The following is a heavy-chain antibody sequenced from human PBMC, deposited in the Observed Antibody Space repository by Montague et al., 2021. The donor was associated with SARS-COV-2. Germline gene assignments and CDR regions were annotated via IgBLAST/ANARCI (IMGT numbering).Heavy chain of an antibody. V-gene: IGHV3-48*03. J-gene: IGHJ6*02. CDR3: ARNRDWDDWCGMDV. CDR2: ISSSGGGSTK. CDR1: GFIFRSYE. D-gene: IGHD2-21*01. Sequence: SLRLSCAASGFIFRSYEMHWVRQAPGKGLEWISYISSSGGGSTKHYTDSVKGRFTISRDNAKNSLYLQMNSLRVEDTAIYYCARNRDWDDWCGMDVWGQGTTVTVSS.